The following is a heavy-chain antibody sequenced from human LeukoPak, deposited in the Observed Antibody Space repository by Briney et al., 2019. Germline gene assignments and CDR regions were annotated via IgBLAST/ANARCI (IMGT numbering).Heavy chain of an antibody. Sequence: GRSLRLSCAASGFTFSSYAMHWVRQAPGKGLEWVAVISYDGSNKYYADSVKGRFTISRDNSKNSLYLQMNSLRAEDTAVYYCARVEGRWLWGQGTLVTVSS. J-gene: IGHJ4*02. CDR2: ISYDGSNK. D-gene: IGHD5-24*01. V-gene: IGHV3-30*04. CDR3: ARVEGRWL. CDR1: GFTFSSYA.